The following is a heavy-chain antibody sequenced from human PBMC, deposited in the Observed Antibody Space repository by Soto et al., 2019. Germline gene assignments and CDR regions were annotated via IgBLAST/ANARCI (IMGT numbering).Heavy chain of an antibody. Sequence: VGSLRLSCAASGFTFSSYAMHWVRQAPGKGLEWVAVISYDGSNKYYADSVKGRFTISRDNSKNTLYLQMNSLRAEDTAVYYCAREMYDFWSGYPRNCFDPWGQGTLVTVSS. D-gene: IGHD3-3*01. CDR1: GFTFSSYA. CDR3: AREMYDFWSGYPRNCFDP. V-gene: IGHV3-30-3*01. J-gene: IGHJ5*02. CDR2: ISYDGSNK.